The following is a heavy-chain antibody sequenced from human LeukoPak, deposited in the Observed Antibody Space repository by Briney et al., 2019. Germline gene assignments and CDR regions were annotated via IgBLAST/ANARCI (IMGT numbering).Heavy chain of an antibody. CDR2: ISWNSGSI. CDR1: GFTFDDYA. Sequence: GGSLRLSCAASGFTFDDYAMHWVRQAPGKGLEWVSGISWNSGSIGYADSVKGRFTISRDNAKNSLYLQMNSLRAEDTALYYCAKDSSGWPFDYWGQGTLVTVSS. CDR3: AKDSSGWPFDY. V-gene: IGHV3-9*01. J-gene: IGHJ4*02. D-gene: IGHD6-19*01.